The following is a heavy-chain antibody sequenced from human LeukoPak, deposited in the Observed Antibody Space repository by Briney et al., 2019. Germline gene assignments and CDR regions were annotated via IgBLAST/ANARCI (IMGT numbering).Heavy chain of an antibody. J-gene: IGHJ4*02. V-gene: IGHV3-15*01. CDR2: IKSKSDGGTT. CDR1: GFNFNNAC. D-gene: IGHD4-17*01. CDR3: TTGTLTSDY. Sequence: GRSLRLSCAASGFNFNNACMNWVRLAPGKGLEWVGRIKSKSDGGTTDNAAPVKGRFTISKDDSKNTLYLQMNSLKTEDTGIYYCTTGTLTSDYWGQGTLVTVSS.